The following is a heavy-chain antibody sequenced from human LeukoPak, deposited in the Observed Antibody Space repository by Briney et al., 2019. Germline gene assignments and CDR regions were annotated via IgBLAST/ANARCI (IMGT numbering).Heavy chain of an antibody. Sequence: SVKVSCKASGGTFSSYAISWVRQAPGQGLEWMGGIIPIFGTANYAQKFQGRVTITADGSTSTAYMELSSLRSEDTAVYYCARAGEALRSLNYYYYYMDVWGKGTTVTISS. CDR3: ARAGEALRSLNYYYYYMDV. J-gene: IGHJ6*03. CDR2: IIPIFGTA. V-gene: IGHV1-69*13. CDR1: GGTFSSYA. D-gene: IGHD4-17*01.